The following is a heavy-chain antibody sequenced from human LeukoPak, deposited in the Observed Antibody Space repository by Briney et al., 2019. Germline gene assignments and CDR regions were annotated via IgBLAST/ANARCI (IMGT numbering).Heavy chain of an antibody. CDR3: AKGSGNGYGSGPFDY. Sequence: GGSLRLSCAASGFTFSSYGMSWVRQAPGKGREWVSAISGSGGSTYYADSVKGRFTISRDNSKNTLYLQMNSLRPEDTAIYFCAKGSGNGYGSGPFDYWGQGTLVTVSS. CDR1: GFTFSSYG. V-gene: IGHV3-23*01. D-gene: IGHD3-10*01. CDR2: ISGSGGST. J-gene: IGHJ4*02.